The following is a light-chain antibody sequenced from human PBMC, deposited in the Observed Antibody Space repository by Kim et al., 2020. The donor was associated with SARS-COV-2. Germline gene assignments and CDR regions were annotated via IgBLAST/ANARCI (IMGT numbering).Light chain of an antibody. Sequence: ALGQQVRITFQGDSLRSYYASWYQQKPGQAPVLVIYGKNNRPSGIPDRFSGSSSGNTASLTITGAQAEDEADYYCNSRDSSGNHLVFGGGTKLTVL. V-gene: IGLV3-19*01. CDR1: SLRSYY. CDR3: NSRDSSGNHLV. J-gene: IGLJ2*01. CDR2: GKN.